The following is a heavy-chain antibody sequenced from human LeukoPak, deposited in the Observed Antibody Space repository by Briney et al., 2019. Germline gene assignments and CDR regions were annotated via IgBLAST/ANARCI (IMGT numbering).Heavy chain of an antibody. D-gene: IGHD1-26*01. V-gene: IGHV4-34*01. Sequence: SETLSLTCAVYGGSFSGYYWSWIRQPPGKGLGWIGEINHSGSTNYNPSLKSRVTISVDTSKNQFSLKLSSVTAADTAVYYCARGRRGGSYFDYWGQGTLVTVSS. CDR1: GGSFSGYY. J-gene: IGHJ4*02. CDR3: ARGRRGGSYFDY. CDR2: INHSGST.